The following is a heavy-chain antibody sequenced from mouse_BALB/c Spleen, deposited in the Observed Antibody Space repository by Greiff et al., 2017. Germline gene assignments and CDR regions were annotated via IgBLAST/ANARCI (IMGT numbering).Heavy chain of an antibody. D-gene: IGHD1-1*01. CDR2: IDPSDSYT. V-gene: IGHV1-69*02. Sequence: VQLQQPGAELVKPGASVKLSCKASGYTFTSYWMHWVKQRPGQGLEWIGEIDPSDSYTNYNQKFKGKATLTVDKSSSTAYMQLSSLTSEDSAVYYCARKFITKVVADYWGQGTTLTVSS. CDR1: GYTFTSYW. CDR3: ARKFITKVVADY. J-gene: IGHJ2*01.